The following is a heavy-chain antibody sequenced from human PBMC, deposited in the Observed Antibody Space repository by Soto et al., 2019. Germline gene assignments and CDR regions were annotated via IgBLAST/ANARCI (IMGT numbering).Heavy chain of an antibody. Sequence: EVQLVESGGVVVQPGGSLRLSCAASGFTFDDYTMHWVRQAPGKGLEWVSLISWDGGSTYYADSVKGRFTISRDNSKNSLYLQMNSLRTEDTALYYCAKDGEVVLGYCSSTSCYTNGMDVWGQGTTVTVSS. D-gene: IGHD2-2*02. V-gene: IGHV3-43*01. J-gene: IGHJ6*02. CDR1: GFTFDDYT. CDR3: AKDGEVVLGYCSSTSCYTNGMDV. CDR2: ISWDGGST.